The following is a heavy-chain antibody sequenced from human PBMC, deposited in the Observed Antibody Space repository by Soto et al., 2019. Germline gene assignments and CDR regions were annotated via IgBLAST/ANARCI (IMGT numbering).Heavy chain of an antibody. D-gene: IGHD4-17*01. CDR2: IIPIFGTA. CDR3: ARDADYGDHSHIS. V-gene: IGHV1-69*05. Sequence: QVQLVQSGAEVKKPGSSVKVSCKASGGTFSSYAISWVRQAPGQGLEWMGGIIPIFGTANYAQKFQGRVTXTXDXFTSTAYVELSSLRSEDTAVYYCARDADYGDHSHISWGQGTLVTVSS. CDR1: GGTFSSYA. J-gene: IGHJ5*02.